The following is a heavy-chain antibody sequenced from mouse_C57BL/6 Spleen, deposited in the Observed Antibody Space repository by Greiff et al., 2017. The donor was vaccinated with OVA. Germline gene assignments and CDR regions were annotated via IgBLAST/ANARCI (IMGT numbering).Heavy chain of an antibody. V-gene: IGHV1-61*01. J-gene: IGHJ2*01. Sequence: QVQLKQPGAELVRPGSSVKLSCKASGYTFTSYWMDWVKQRPGQGREWIGNIYPSDSETHYNQKFKDKATLTVDKSSSTAYMQLSSLTSEDSAVYYCAIHYYGSQDNWGQGTTLTGPS. CDR1: GYTFTSYW. D-gene: IGHD1-1*01. CDR2: IYPSDSET. CDR3: AIHYYGSQDN.